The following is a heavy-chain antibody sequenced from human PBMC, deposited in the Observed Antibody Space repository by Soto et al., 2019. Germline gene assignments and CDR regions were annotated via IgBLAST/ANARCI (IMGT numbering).Heavy chain of an antibody. CDR1: SGSFSGHF. CDR3: ARNQRIYDILTGYYKGPFDS. Sequence: PSETLSLTCAVYSGSFSGHFWSLIRQPPGKGLEWIGEINLAGGTNYNPSLKSRVTISIDKSNNQFFLKLTSVTAADKAVYYCARNQRIYDILTGYYKGPFDSWGQGPLVTVSS. CDR2: INLAGGT. D-gene: IGHD3-9*01. J-gene: IGHJ4*02. V-gene: IGHV4-34*01.